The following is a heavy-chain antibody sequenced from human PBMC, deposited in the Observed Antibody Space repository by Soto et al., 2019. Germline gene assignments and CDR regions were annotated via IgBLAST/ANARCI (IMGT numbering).Heavy chain of an antibody. V-gene: IGHV1-69*05. CDR2: IIPIFGTP. J-gene: IGHJ1*01. CDR1: GGTFISYS. D-gene: IGHD3-9*01. CDR3: ARGGYYGVPTGPPPPFGD. Sequence: QVQLVQSGAEVKKPGSSVKVSCKASGGTFISYSLSWVRQAPGQGLGWMGGIIPIFGTPNYAQKFQGRVTSPRAESTAPAYMAPRRPTAAAAAICSCARGGYYGVPTGPPPPFGDWGQGTPVTVSS.